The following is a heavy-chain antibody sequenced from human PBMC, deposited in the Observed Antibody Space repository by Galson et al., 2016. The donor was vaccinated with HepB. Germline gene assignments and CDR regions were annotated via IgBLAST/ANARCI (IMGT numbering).Heavy chain of an antibody. CDR1: GYTFTNYG. D-gene: IGHD1-7*01. V-gene: IGHV1-18*01. Sequence: SVKVSCKASGYTFTNYGITWVRQAPGQGLEWMGWISANNNNTIYAQRLQGRFTMTTDTSTNTAYMELRSLRSDDTALSYCARGAPPLITGTLFWFDPWGQGTLVTVSS. J-gene: IGHJ5*02. CDR3: ARGAPPLITGTLFWFDP. CDR2: ISANNNNT.